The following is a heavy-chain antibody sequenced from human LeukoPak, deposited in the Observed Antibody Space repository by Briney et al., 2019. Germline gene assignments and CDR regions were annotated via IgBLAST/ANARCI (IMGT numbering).Heavy chain of an antibody. CDR1: GFTFSSYW. J-gene: IGHJ4*02. D-gene: IGHD2-8*01. CDR3: ARLEDGVTKFHY. V-gene: IGHV3-7*01. Sequence: GGSLRLSSVGSGFTFSSYWMSWVRQAPGKGLAWVATIKYGGSQTYYVDSVKGRFTISRDDAKNSLFLQMSSLRVEDTAVYYCARLEDGVTKFHYSGLRTLVTVSS. CDR2: IKYGGSQT.